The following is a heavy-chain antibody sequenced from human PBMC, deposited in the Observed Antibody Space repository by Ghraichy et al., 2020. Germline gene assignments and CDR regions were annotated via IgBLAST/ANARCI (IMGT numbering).Heavy chain of an antibody. CDR1: GFSFSGSW. V-gene: IGHV3-7*01. D-gene: IGHD4-17*01. J-gene: IGHJ3*02. Sequence: GGSLRLSCTASGFSFSGSWMSWVRQAPGKVPEWVSDINQNGSEKFYVDSVKGRFSASRDNAKNSFYLQMNYLRAEDTAVYYCARDPKNGALDIWRQGTMVTVSS. CDR3: ARDPKNGALDI. CDR2: INQNGSEK.